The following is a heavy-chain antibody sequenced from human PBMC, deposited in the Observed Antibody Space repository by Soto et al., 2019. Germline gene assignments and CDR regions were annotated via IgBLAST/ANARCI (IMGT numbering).Heavy chain of an antibody. CDR3: APIGGYGSGSYDYYYGMDV. Sequence: SGGSLRLSCAASGFTFSSYGMHWVRQAPGKGLEWVAVIWYDGSNKYYADSVKGRFTISRDNSKNTLYLQMNSLRAEDTAVYYCAPIGGYGSGSYDYYYGMDVWGQGTTVTVSS. J-gene: IGHJ6*02. CDR2: IWYDGSNK. D-gene: IGHD3-10*01. V-gene: IGHV3-33*01. CDR1: GFTFSSYG.